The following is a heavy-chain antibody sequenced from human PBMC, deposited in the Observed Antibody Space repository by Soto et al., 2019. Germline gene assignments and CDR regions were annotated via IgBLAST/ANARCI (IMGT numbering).Heavy chain of an antibody. D-gene: IGHD3-22*01. CDR1: GVTFSTYW. Sequence: PGGSLRLSCVAPGVTFSTYWIYWVRQGPGKGLEWVSRIKSDGTDTAYADSAKGRFTISRDNAKNTLYLQMRRLRAEDTALYFCAGGYVAYFGMDVWGQGTTVTVSS. J-gene: IGHJ6*02. CDR2: IKSDGTDT. V-gene: IGHV3-74*01. CDR3: AGGYVAYFGMDV.